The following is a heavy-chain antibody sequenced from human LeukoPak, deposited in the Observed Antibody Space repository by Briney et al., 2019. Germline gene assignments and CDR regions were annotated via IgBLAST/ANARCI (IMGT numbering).Heavy chain of an antibody. V-gene: IGHV1-69*04. D-gene: IGHD3-10*01. CDR3: ASDFGRVMVRGEYYFDY. CDR1: GYTFTSYY. J-gene: IGHJ4*02. Sequence: SVKVSCKASGYTFTSYYMHWVRQAPGQGLEWMGRIIPILGIANYAQKFQGRVTITADKSTSTAYMELSSLRSEDTAVYYCASDFGRVMVRGEYYFDYWGQATLVTVSS. CDR2: IIPILGIA.